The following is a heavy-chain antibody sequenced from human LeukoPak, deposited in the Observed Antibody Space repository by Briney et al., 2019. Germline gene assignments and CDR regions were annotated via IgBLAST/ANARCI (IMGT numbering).Heavy chain of an antibody. CDR2: IKSKTDGGTT. Sequence: PGGSLRLSCAASGFTFSNAWMSWVRQAPGKGLEWVGRIKSKTDGGTTDYAAPVKGRFTSSRDDSKNTMYLQMNSLKTEDTAVYYCATDQGYGSGSYYWFDPWGQGTLVTVSS. CDR1: GFTFSNAW. CDR3: ATDQGYGSGSYYWFDP. D-gene: IGHD3-10*01. J-gene: IGHJ5*02. V-gene: IGHV3-15*01.